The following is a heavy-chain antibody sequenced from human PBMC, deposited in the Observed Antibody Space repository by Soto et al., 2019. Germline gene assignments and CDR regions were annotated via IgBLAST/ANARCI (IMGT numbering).Heavy chain of an antibody. CDR3: ARGYSYTQPVFDY. CDR1: GFTLSSYW. J-gene: IGHJ4*02. Sequence: GGSLRLSCAASGFTLSSYWMHWVRQAPGKGLEWVAVIKYDGSNKNYADSVKGRFTISRDNSKNTLYLQMISLRAEDTAVYYCARGYSYTQPVFDYWGLGTLVTVSS. V-gene: IGHV3-30*03. CDR2: IKYDGSNK. D-gene: IGHD5-18*01.